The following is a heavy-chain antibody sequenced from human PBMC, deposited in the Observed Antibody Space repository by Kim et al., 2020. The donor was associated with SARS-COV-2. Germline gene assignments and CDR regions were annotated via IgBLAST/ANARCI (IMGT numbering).Heavy chain of an antibody. J-gene: IGHJ4*02. Sequence: GGSLRLSCAASGFTFSNAWMSWVRQAPGKGLEWVGRIKSKTDGGTTDYAAPVKGRFTISRDDSKNTLYLQMNSLKTEDTAVYYCTTDQIKDLLWFGESAFDYWGQGTLVTVSS. V-gene: IGHV3-15*01. D-gene: IGHD3-10*01. CDR1: GFTFSNAW. CDR2: IKSKTDGGTT. CDR3: TTDQIKDLLWFGESAFDY.